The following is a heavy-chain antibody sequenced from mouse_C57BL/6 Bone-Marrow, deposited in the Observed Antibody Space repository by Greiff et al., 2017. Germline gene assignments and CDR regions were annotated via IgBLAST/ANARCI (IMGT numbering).Heavy chain of an antibody. J-gene: IGHJ4*01. CDR3: ARWGTTVVGYYAMDY. D-gene: IGHD1-1*01. CDR2: IYPRDGST. Sequence: QVQLQQSGPELVKPGASVKLSCKASGYTFTSYDINWVKQRPGQGLEWIGWIYPRDGSTKDNEKFKGTATLTVDTSSRTAYMELHSLTSEDSAVYFCARWGTTVVGYYAMDYWGQGTSVTVSS. V-gene: IGHV1-85*01. CDR1: GYTFTSYD.